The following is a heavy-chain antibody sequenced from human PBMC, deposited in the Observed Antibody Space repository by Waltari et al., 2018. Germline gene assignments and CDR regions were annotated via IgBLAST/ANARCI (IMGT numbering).Heavy chain of an antibody. D-gene: IGHD6-13*01. CDR1: GYTFTDYY. V-gene: IGHV1-69-2*01. Sequence: EVQLVQSGAEVKKPGATVKISCKVSGYTFTDYYMQRVQKAPGKGLEWMGLVDPEDGETIYAEKFQGRVTITADTSTDTAYMELSSLRSEDTAVYYCATRTGYSSSLGWFDPWGQGTLVTVSS. CDR2: VDPEDGET. J-gene: IGHJ5*02. CDR3: ATRTGYSSSLGWFDP.